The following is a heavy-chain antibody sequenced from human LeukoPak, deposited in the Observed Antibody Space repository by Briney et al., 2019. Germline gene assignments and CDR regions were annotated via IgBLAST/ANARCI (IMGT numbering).Heavy chain of an antibody. D-gene: IGHD4-17*01. V-gene: IGHV3-21*01. CDR1: GFTFSSYS. Sequence: GGSLRLSCAASGFTFSSYSMDWVRQAPGKGLEWVSSISSSSSYIYYADSVKGRFTISRDNAKNSLYLQMNSLRAEDTAVYYCARGDYGDTTDYWGQGTLVTVSS. CDR2: ISSSSSYI. CDR3: ARGDYGDTTDY. J-gene: IGHJ4*02.